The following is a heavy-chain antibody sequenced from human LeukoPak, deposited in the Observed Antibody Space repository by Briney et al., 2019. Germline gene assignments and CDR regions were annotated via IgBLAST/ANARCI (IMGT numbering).Heavy chain of an antibody. V-gene: IGHV3-33*01. Sequence: GGSLRLSCAASGFTFSSYGMHWVRQAPGKGLEWVAVIWYDGSNKYYADSVKGRFTISRDNSKNTLCLQMNSLRAEDTAVYYCARGGLGIGDFDIWGQGTMVTVSS. J-gene: IGHJ3*02. CDR3: ARGGLGIGDFDI. CDR2: IWYDGSNK. D-gene: IGHD7-27*01. CDR1: GFTFSSYG.